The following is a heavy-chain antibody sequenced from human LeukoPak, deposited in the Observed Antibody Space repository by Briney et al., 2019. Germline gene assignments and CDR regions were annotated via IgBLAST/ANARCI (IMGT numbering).Heavy chain of an antibody. V-gene: IGHV4-59*01. CDR1: GASISTYY. Sequence: SETLSLTCTVSGASISTYYWNWIRQPPGKGLEWIGYIYYSGSTNYNPSLTGRVTISVATSKNRFSLKLSSVTAADTAVYYCAREYNYYDRSGWDAFQIWGQGTIVSVSS. CDR3: AREYNYYDRSGWDAFQI. D-gene: IGHD3-22*01. CDR2: IYYSGST. J-gene: IGHJ3*02.